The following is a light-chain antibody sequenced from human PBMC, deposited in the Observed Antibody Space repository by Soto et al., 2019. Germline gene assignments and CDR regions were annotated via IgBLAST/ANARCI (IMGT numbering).Light chain of an antibody. J-gene: IGKJ1*01. V-gene: IGKV1-5*01. CDR1: QSISSW. CDR3: QQYNSYS. Sequence: DIQMTQSPSTLSASVGERVTITCRASQSISSWSAWYQQKPGKAPKLLIYDASSLESGVPSRFSGSGSGTEFTLTISSLQPDDFATYYCQQYNSYSFGQGTKV. CDR2: DAS.